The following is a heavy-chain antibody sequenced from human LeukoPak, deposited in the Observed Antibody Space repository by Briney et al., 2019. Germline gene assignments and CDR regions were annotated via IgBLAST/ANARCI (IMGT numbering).Heavy chain of an antibody. CDR3: ARDRGWFGELNWFDP. V-gene: IGHV4-4*07. D-gene: IGHD3-10*01. J-gene: IGHJ5*02. Sequence: SETLSLTCTVSGGSISSYYWSWIRQPAGKGLEWIGRIYTSGSTNYNPSLKSRVTMSVDTSKNQFSLKLSSVTAADTAVYYCARDRGWFGELNWFDPWGQGTLVTVSS. CDR2: IYTSGST. CDR1: GGSISSYY.